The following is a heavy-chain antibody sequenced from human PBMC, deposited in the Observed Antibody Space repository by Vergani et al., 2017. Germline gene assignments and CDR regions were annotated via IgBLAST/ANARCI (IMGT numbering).Heavy chain of an antibody. CDR3: ARDPYGDYGDY. D-gene: IGHD4-17*01. J-gene: IGHJ4*02. CDR2: IYHSGST. Sequence: QVQLQESGPGLVKPSETLSLTCAVSGYSISSGYYWGWIRQPPGKGLEWIGSIYHSGSTYYNPSLKSRVTILVDTSKNQFSLKLSSVTAADTAVYYCARDPYGDYGDYWGQGTLVTVSS. V-gene: IGHV4-38-2*02. CDR1: GYSISSGYY.